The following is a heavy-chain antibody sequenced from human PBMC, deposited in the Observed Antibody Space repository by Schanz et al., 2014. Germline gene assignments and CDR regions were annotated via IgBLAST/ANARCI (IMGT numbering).Heavy chain of an antibody. CDR2: VNPSVRGT. D-gene: IGHD3-22*01. CDR1: GYTLSAYS. CDR3: AGAFDSSGYYFDY. J-gene: IGHJ4*02. Sequence: QVQLVQSGAEVKKPGASVKVSCKASGYTLSAYSLHWVRQAPGQGLEWMGIVNPSVRGTHFAREFQGRGTVTSDTSTSTVYMELSGLRSEDTAVYYCAGAFDSSGYYFDYWRQGTLVTVSS. V-gene: IGHV1-46*03.